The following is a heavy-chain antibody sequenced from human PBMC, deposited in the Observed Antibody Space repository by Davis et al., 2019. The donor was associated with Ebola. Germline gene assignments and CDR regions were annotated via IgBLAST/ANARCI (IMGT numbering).Heavy chain of an antibody. CDR1: GFTFGDYA. CDR3: TRDRDYYGSGSYFSYYYYYGMDV. CDR2: IRSKAYGGTT. J-gene: IGHJ6*02. Sequence: GGSLRLSCTASGFTFGDYAMSWVRQAPGKGLEWVGFIRSKAYGGTTEYAASVKGRFTISRDDSKSIAYLQMNSLKTEDTAVYYCTRDRDYYGSGSYFSYYYYYGMDVWGQGTTVTVSS. D-gene: IGHD3-10*01. V-gene: IGHV3-49*04.